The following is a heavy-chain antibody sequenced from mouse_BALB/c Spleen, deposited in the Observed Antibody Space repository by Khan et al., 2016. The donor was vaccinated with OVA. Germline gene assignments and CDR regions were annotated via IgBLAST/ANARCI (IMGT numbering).Heavy chain of an antibody. CDR2: IYPGDGRT. D-gene: IGHD1-1*01. Sequence: QVQLQQPGPEVVKPGASVKMSCKASGYTFIRNYVHWVKQRPGQGLDWIGWIYPGDGRTKYNEKFKGKTTLTADNSSTIAYMLLSSLTSEDSAIYFCAISYYGSYWYFYVWGAGTTVTVSS. CDR1: GYTFIRNY. J-gene: IGHJ1*01. V-gene: IGHV1S56*01. CDR3: AISYYGSYWYFYV.